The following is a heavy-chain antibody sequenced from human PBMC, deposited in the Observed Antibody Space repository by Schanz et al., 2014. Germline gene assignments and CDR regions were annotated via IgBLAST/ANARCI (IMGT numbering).Heavy chain of an antibody. CDR1: GFTVNNYA. Sequence: EVQLLESGGGLVQPGGSLRLSCTVSGFTVNNYAMTWVRQAPGKGLEWVSNISPTGSSTYYADSVKGRFTISRDNAKNSLFLQVNSLSAEDTAGDYCGKVAPAAAYLDYWGLGALVTVSS. CDR3: GKVAPAAAYLDY. CDR2: ISPTGSST. J-gene: IGHJ4*02. D-gene: IGHD2-2*01. V-gene: IGHV3-23*01.